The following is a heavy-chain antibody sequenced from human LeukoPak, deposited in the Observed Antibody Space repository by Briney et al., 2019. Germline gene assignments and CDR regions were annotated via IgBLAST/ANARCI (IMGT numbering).Heavy chain of an antibody. CDR3: AREEMATITSFDY. Sequence: PGGSLRLSCAASGFTFSSYWMSWVRQAPGKGLEWVANIKQDGSEMYYVDSVKGRFTISRDNAKNSLYLQMNSLRAEDTAVYYCAREEMATITSFDYWGQGTLVTVSS. CDR2: IKQDGSEM. J-gene: IGHJ4*02. D-gene: IGHD5-24*01. CDR1: GFTFSSYW. V-gene: IGHV3-7*01.